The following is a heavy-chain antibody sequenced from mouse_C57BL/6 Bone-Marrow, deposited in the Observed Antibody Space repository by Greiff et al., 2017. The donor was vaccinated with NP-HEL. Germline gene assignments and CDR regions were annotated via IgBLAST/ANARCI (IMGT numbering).Heavy chain of an antibody. CDR2: INPSTGGT. J-gene: IGHJ4*01. CDR1: GYSFTGYY. V-gene: IGHV1-42*01. Sequence: EVQLQQSGPELVKPGASVKISCKASGYSFTGYYMNWVKQSPEKSLEWIGEINPSTGGTTYNQKFKAKATLTVDKSSSTAYMQLKSLTSEDSAVYYCARSAPVQLGRGAMDYWGQGTSVTVSS. D-gene: IGHD4-1*02. CDR3: ARSAPVQLGRGAMDY.